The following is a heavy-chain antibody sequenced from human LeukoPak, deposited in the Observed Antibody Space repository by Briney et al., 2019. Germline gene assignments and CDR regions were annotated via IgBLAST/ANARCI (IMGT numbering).Heavy chain of an antibody. D-gene: IGHD3-22*01. Sequence: GGSLRLSCAASGFTFSSYSMNWVRQAPGKGLEWVSYITSSSSTIYYEDSVKGRFTISRDNAKNSLYLQMNSLRDDDTAVYYCAREARADSSLYYFDHWGQGTLVTVSS. CDR2: ITSSSSTI. CDR1: GFTFSSYS. J-gene: IGHJ4*02. CDR3: AREARADSSLYYFDH. V-gene: IGHV3-48*02.